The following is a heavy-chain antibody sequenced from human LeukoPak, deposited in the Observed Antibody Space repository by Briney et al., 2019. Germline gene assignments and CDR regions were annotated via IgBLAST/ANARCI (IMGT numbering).Heavy chain of an antibody. CDR1: GGSISSSSYY. CDR2: IYYSGST. V-gene: IGHV4-39*01. D-gene: IGHD6-13*01. Sequence: SETLSLTCTVSGGSISSSSYYWGWIRQPPGKGLEWIGSIYYSGSTYYNPSLKSRVTIFVDTSKSQFSLKLSSVTAADTAVYYCATTPLAAAGTFDYWGQGTLVTVSS. J-gene: IGHJ4*02. CDR3: ATTPLAAAGTFDY.